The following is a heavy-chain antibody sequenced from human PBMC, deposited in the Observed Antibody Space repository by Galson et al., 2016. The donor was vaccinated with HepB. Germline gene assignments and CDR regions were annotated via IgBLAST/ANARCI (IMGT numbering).Heavy chain of an antibody. V-gene: IGHV3-15*01. CDR3: VTGPFDY. Sequence: SLRLSCAASGFSFTNAWMNWVRQAPGKGLEWVARIKSNSDGGTRDYAAPVRARFVISRDDSNNTLYLEMHGLTAEDTAVYYGVTGPFDYWGQGSLVVVS. CDR1: GFSFTNAW. CDR2: IKSNSDGGTR. J-gene: IGHJ4*02.